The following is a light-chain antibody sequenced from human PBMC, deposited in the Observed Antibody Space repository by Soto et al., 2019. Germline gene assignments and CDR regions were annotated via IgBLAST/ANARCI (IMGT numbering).Light chain of an antibody. CDR1: QNINNY. V-gene: IGKV1-39*01. Sequence: DIQMTQSPSSLSASVGDRVTITCRASQNINNYLNWYQQKPGKAPKLMIYAASTLQRGVPSRFSGSGSGTDFTLTIRSLQPEDFATYXXXQSXXXPRTFXQGTKVDI. J-gene: IGKJ1*01. CDR3: XQSXXXPRT. CDR2: AAS.